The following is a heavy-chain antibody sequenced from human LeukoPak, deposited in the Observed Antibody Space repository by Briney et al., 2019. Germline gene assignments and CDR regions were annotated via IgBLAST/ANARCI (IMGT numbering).Heavy chain of an antibody. CDR1: GGTFSSYA. J-gene: IGHJ4*02. CDR3: AIPADYDYVWGSYRPFDY. D-gene: IGHD3-16*02. V-gene: IGHV1-69*01. CDR2: IIPIFGTA. Sequence: SVKVSCKASGGTFSSYAISWVRQAPGQGLEWMGGIIPIFGTANYAQKFQGRVTITADESTSTAYMELSSLGSEDTAVYYCAIPADYDYVWGSYRPFDYWGQGTLVTVSS.